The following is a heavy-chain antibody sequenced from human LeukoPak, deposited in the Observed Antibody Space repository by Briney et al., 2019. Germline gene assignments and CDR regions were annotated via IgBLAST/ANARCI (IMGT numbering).Heavy chain of an antibody. Sequence: GESLKISCKGSGYSFTSYWIGWVRQMPGKGLEWMGIIYPGDSDTRYSPSFQGQVTISADKSISAAYLQWSSLKASDTAMYYCARDGAPGSSSWYGDFIDPWGQGTLVTVSS. J-gene: IGHJ5*02. V-gene: IGHV5-51*01. CDR3: ARDGAPGSSSWYGDFIDP. CDR2: IYPGDSDT. CDR1: GYSFTSYW. D-gene: IGHD6-13*01.